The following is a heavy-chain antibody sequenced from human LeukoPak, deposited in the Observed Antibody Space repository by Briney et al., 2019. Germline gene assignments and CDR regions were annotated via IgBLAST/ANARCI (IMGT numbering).Heavy chain of an antibody. CDR2: ISWNSGSI. D-gene: IGHD3-22*01. V-gene: IGHV3-9*01. CDR1: GFTFDDYA. Sequence: GGSLRLSCAASGFTFDDYAMHWVRQAPGKGLEWVSGISWNSGSIGYADSVKGRFTISRDNAKNSLYLQMNSLRAEDTALYYCAKAFYDSSGYLDHDAFDIWGQGTMVTVSS. J-gene: IGHJ3*02. CDR3: AKAFYDSSGYLDHDAFDI.